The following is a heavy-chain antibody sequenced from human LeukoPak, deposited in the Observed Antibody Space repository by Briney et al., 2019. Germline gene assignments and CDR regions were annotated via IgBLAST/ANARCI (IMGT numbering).Heavy chain of an antibody. CDR3: GRDFYYNDSSGCLAYFDL. V-gene: IGHV4-4*07. CDR2: IYTSGGT. Sequence: PSETLSLTCTFSGGSISSYYWRWIREPAGKGLEWIGRIYTSGGTNHNPSLKSRVTISVDKSKNQFSLELRPVTAEDPAVYYCGRDFYYNDSSGCLAYFDLWGRDTLVTVCS. CDR1: GGSISSYY. D-gene: IGHD3-22*01. J-gene: IGHJ2*01.